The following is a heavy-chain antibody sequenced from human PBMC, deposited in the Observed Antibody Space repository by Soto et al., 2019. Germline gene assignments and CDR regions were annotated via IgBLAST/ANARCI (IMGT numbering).Heavy chain of an antibody. V-gene: IGHV3-23*01. CDR2: ISGSGVST. CDR1: GFTFSSYA. Sequence: EVQLLESGGGLVQPGGSLRLSCAASGFTFSSYAMSWVRQAPGKGLEWVSAISGSGVSTYYADSVKGRFTVSRDNSKNPLYLQMTSLRAAAPAVYYCAKAPGGAYYYGMDVWGQGTTVTVSS. CDR3: AKAPGGAYYYGMDV. J-gene: IGHJ6*02. D-gene: IGHD3-10*01.